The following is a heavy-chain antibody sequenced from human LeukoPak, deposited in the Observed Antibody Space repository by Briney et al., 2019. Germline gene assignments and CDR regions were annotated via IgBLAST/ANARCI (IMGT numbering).Heavy chain of an antibody. CDR1: GGSFSGYH. D-gene: IGHD1-26*01. Sequence: SETLSLTCAVYGGSFSGYHWSWIRQPPGKGLEWIGEINHSGSTNYNPSLKSRVTISVDTSKNQFSLKLSSVAAADTAVYYCARELRGSYPRGLGYYYYMDVWGKGTTVTVSS. CDR2: INHSGST. J-gene: IGHJ6*03. CDR3: ARELRGSYPRGLGYYYYMDV. V-gene: IGHV4-34*01.